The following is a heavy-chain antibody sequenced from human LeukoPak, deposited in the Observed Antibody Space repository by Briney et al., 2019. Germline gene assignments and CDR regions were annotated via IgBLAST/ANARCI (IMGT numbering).Heavy chain of an antibody. CDR2: IDPSDSYT. Sequence: GESLRFSCKGSGYSFTSYWISWVRQMPGKGLEWMGRIDPSDSYTNYSPSFQGHVTISADKSISTAYLQWSSLKASDTAMYYCARSFQGYCSGGSCYPPFDPWGQGTLVTVSS. CDR3: ARSFQGYCSGGSCYPPFDP. J-gene: IGHJ5*02. D-gene: IGHD2-15*01. CDR1: GYSFTSYW. V-gene: IGHV5-10-1*01.